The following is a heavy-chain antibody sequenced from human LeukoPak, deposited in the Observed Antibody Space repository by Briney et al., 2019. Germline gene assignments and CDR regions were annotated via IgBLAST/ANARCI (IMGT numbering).Heavy chain of an antibody. V-gene: IGHV4-39*01. CDR2: ISSGGNT. CDR1: GGSIRSSNYY. J-gene: IGHJ5*02. D-gene: IGHD3-22*01. CDR3: ARLRAHDLSGYGLFDN. Sequence: PSETLSLTCTVSGGSIRSSNYYWGWIRQPPGKGLEWIGSISSGGNTYYKSSLKSRVTISVDTSKNWFSLKMSSVTAADTTVYYCARLRAHDLSGYGLFDNWGQGTLVTVSS.